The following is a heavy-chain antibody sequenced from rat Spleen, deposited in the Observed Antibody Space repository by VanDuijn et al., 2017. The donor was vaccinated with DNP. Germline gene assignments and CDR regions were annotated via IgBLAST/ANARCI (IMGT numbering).Heavy chain of an antibody. D-gene: IGHD1-7*01. V-gene: IGHV5-20*01. CDR1: GFTFSAYY. CDR3: ATHDWQG. Sequence: EVQLVESGGGLVQPGRSLKLSCAASGFTFSAYYMAWVRQAPAKGLEWVAYIGSAAYAPYYTDSVKGRFTISRDNAKSILYLQMDSLRSEDTATYFCATHDWQGWGQGVMVTVSS. J-gene: IGHJ2*01. CDR2: IGSAAYAP.